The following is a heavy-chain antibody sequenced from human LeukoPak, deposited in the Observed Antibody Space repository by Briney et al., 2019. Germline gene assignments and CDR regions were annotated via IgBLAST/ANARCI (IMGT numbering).Heavy chain of an antibody. CDR1: GGSFSGYY. V-gene: IGHV4-34*01. CDR2: INHSGST. D-gene: IGHD6-19*01. CDR3: ARDSGSGWYREAPFDY. Sequence: PSETLSLTCAVYGGSFSGYYWSWIRQPPGKGLEWIGEINHSGSTNYNPSLKSRVTISIDTSKNQFSLKLSSVTAADTAVYYCARDSGSGWYREAPFDYWGQGTLVTVSS. J-gene: IGHJ4*02.